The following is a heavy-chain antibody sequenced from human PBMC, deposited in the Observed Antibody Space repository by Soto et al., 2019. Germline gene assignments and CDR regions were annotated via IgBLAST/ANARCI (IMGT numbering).Heavy chain of an antibody. CDR2: INPSGGST. D-gene: IGHD6-6*01. CDR1: GYTFTSYY. CDR3: ARGIVYSSSSGLPLIWFDP. J-gene: IGHJ5*02. V-gene: IGHV1-46*01. Sequence: ASVKVSCKASGYTFTSYYMHWVRQAPGQGLKRMGIINPSGGSTSYAQKFQGRVTMTRDTSTSTVYMELSSLRSEDTAVYYCARGIVYSSSSGLPLIWFDPWGQGTLVTVSS.